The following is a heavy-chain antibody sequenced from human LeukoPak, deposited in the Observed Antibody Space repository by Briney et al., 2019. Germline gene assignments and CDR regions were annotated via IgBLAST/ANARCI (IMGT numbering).Heavy chain of an antibody. Sequence: GGSLRLSCAVSGFAVSTNFMSWVRQAPGKGLEVVSLIYTGGSTYSADSVKGRFTISRDNSKNTLYLQMNSLRAEDTAVYYCARVHDFWSGSRRDDALDIWGQGTLVTVSS. J-gene: IGHJ3*02. CDR3: ARVHDFWSGSRRDDALDI. V-gene: IGHV3-53*01. CDR2: IYTGGST. D-gene: IGHD3-3*01. CDR1: GFAVSTNF.